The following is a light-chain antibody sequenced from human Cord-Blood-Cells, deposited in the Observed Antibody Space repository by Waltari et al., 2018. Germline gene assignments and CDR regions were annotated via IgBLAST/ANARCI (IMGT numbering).Light chain of an antibody. V-gene: IGKV1-39*01. J-gene: IGKJ1*01. Sequence: IQMTPSPSSLSASVADIFSITCRASQSISSYLNWYQQKPGKAPKLLIYAASSLQSGIPSRFSGSGSGTDFTLTISSLQPEDFATYYCQQSYSTPRTFGQGTKVEIK. CDR3: QQSYSTPRT. CDR1: QSISSY. CDR2: AAS.